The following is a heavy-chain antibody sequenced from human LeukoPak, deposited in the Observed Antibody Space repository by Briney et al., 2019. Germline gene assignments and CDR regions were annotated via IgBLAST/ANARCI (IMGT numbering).Heavy chain of an antibody. V-gene: IGHV4-34*01. CDR2: INHSGST. CDR3: ARGRPVVPAATGNWFDP. D-gene: IGHD2-2*01. Sequence: PSETLSLTCAVYVGSFSGYYWSWIRQPPGKGLEWIGEINHSGSTNYNPSLKSRVTISVDTSKNQFSLKLSSVTAADTAVYYCARGRPVVPAATGNWFDPWGQGTLVTVSS. CDR1: VGSFSGYY. J-gene: IGHJ5*02.